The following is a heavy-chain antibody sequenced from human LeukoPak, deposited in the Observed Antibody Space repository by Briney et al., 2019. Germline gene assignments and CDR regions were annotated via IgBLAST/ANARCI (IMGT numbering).Heavy chain of an antibody. J-gene: IGHJ4*02. Sequence: GGSLRLSCAASGFAFSSYAMSWVRQAPGKGLEWVSAISGIGGSTYYPDSVKGRFTISRDNSKTTLYLQMNSLRAEDTAVYYCAKVPAYSSSWYGPYYFDYWGQGTLVTVSS. V-gene: IGHV3-23*01. D-gene: IGHD6-13*01. CDR2: ISGIGGST. CDR3: AKVPAYSSSWYGPYYFDY. CDR1: GFAFSSYA.